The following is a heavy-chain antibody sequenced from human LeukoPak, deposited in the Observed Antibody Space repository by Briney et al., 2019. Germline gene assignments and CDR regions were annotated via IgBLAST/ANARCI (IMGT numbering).Heavy chain of an antibody. CDR1: GGSFSGYS. CDR2: INHSDST. J-gene: IGHJ4*02. Sequence: SETLSLTCAVYGGSFSGYSWSWIRQPPGKGLEWIGEINHSDSTNYNPSLKSRVTISVDTSKNQFSLKLSSVTAADTAVYYCARHEYYGLEGGFDYWGQGTLVTVSS. V-gene: IGHV4-34*01. CDR3: ARHEYYGLEGGFDY. D-gene: IGHD3-10*01.